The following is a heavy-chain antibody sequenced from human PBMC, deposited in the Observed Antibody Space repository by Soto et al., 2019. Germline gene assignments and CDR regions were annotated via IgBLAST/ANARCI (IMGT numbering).Heavy chain of an antibody. V-gene: IGHV3-21*01. CDR1: GFTFSSYS. CDR2: ISSSSSYI. J-gene: IGHJ4*02. D-gene: IGHD3-3*01. Sequence: EVQLVESGGGLVKPGGSLRLSCAASGFTFSSYSMNWVRQAPGKGLEWVSSISSSSSYIYYADSVKGRFTISRDNAKNSLYLQMNSLRAEDTAVYYGARDILSGFLEWLLYRRGFDYWGQGTLVTVSS. CDR3: ARDILSGFLEWLLYRRGFDY.